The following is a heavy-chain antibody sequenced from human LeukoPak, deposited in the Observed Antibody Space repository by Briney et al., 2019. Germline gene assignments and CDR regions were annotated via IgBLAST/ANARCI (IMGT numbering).Heavy chain of an antibody. CDR1: GFTFSSYS. V-gene: IGHV3-21*01. CDR2: ISSSSNYI. CDR3: ASLEGGYSSSWSHY. D-gene: IGHD6-13*01. Sequence: TRGSLRLSCAASGFTFSSYSMNWVRQAPGKGLEWVSSISSSSNYIYYADSVKGRFTISRDNAKSSLYLQMNSLRAEDTAVYYCASLEGGYSSSWSHYWGQGTLVTVSS. J-gene: IGHJ4*02.